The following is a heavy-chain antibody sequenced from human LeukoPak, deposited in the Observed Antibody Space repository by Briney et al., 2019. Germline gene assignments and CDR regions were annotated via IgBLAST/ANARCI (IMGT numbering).Heavy chain of an antibody. CDR2: INPSGGST. CDR3: AREEIVAAAYFYYYYYMDV. CDR1: GYTFTSYY. Sequence: ASVKVSCKASGYTFTSYYMHWVRQAPGQGLEWMGIINPSGGSTSYAQKFQGRVTMTRDTSTSTVYMELSSLRSEDTAVCYCAREEIVAAAYFYYYYYMDVWGKGTTVTVSS. D-gene: IGHD5-12*01. V-gene: IGHV1-46*01. J-gene: IGHJ6*03.